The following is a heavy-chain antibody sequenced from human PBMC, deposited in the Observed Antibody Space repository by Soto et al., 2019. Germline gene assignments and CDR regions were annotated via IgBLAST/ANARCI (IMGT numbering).Heavy chain of an antibody. CDR2: ISYDGSNK. CDR3: AKVNGDYVGAFDI. Sequence: QVPLVESGGGVVQPGRSLRLSCAASGFTFSSYGMHWVRQAPGKGLEWVAVISYDGSNKYYADSVKGRFTISRDNSKNTLYLQMNSLRAEDTAVYYCAKVNGDYVGAFDIWGQGTMVTVSS. D-gene: IGHD4-17*01. J-gene: IGHJ3*02. V-gene: IGHV3-30*18. CDR1: GFTFSSYG.